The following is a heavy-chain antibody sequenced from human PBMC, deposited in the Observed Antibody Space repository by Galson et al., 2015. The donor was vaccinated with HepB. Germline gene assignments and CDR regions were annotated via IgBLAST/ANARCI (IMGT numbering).Heavy chain of an antibody. D-gene: IGHD3-3*01. J-gene: IGHJ4*02. Sequence: SLRLSCAASGFTFSSYAMSWVRQAPGKGLEWVSAISGSGGSTYYADSVKGRFTISRDNSKNTLYLQMNSLRAEDTAVYYCARDREVYDFWSENRGTRTGDYWGQGTLVTVSS. CDR2: ISGSGGST. V-gene: IGHV3-23*01. CDR3: ARDREVYDFWSENRGTRTGDY. CDR1: GFTFSSYA.